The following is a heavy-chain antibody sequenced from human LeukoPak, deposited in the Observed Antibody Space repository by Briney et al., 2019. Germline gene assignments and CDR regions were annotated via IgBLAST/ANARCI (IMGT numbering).Heavy chain of an antibody. Sequence: PGGSLRLSCAASGFIYRNYAMSWVHQAPGKGLEGVSAITGSGDTTYYPHSVKGPFTISRDNSKNTLYVEMNTLRAEDTAVYYCAKWGDYDILTGYYVSDFWGQGAMVTVSS. J-gene: IGHJ4*02. CDR2: ITGSGDTT. CDR1: GFIYRNYA. D-gene: IGHD3-9*01. CDR3: AKWGDYDILTGYYVSDF. V-gene: IGHV3-23*01.